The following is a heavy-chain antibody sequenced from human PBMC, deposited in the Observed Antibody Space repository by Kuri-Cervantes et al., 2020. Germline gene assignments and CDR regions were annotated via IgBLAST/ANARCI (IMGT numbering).Heavy chain of an antibody. D-gene: IGHD1-26*01. CDR3: AREGSYYAFDI. CDR1: GYTFTSYY. CDR2: INPSGGST. V-gene: IGHV1-46*01. Sequence: ASVKVSCKASGYTFTSYYMHWVRQAPGQGLEWMGIINPSGGSTSYTLKFQGRVTMTRDTSTSTVYMELSSLRPDDTAVYYCAREGSYYAFDIWGQGTMVTVSS. J-gene: IGHJ3*02.